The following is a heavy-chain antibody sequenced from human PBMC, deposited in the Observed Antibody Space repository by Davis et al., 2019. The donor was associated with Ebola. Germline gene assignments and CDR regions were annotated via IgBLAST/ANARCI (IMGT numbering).Heavy chain of an antibody. J-gene: IGHJ4*02. V-gene: IGHV3-23*01. CDR3: AKVGWFGY. CDR1: GLTFSNYA. D-gene: IGHD1-26*01. CDR2: ITSSGDNS. Sequence: PGGSLRLSCATSGLTFSNYALAWVRQTPGKGLEWLSSITSSGDNSYYAGSVKGRFTISRDNSKDTLYLQMNSLRAEDTAVYYCAKVGWFGYWGQGTLVTVSS.